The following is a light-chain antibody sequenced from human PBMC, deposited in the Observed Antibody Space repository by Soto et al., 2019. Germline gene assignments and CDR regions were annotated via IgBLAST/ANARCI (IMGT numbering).Light chain of an antibody. J-gene: IGKJ3*01. CDR1: QGISSY. Sequence: IQLTQSPSSLSASVGDRVTITCRASQGISSYLAWYQQKPGKAPKLLIYGASTLQTGVPSRFSGSGSGTDFNLTISSLQPEDFATYYCQQLNSYPLFGPGTKVDIK. CDR2: GAS. V-gene: IGKV1-9*01. CDR3: QQLNSYPL.